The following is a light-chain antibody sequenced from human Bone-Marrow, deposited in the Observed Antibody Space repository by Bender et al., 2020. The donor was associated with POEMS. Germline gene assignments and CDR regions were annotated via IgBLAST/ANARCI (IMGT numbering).Light chain of an antibody. CDR1: SSDVGGYKF. J-gene: IGLJ2*01. CDR2: EGT. CDR3: SSYAGSNKLL. V-gene: IGLV2-8*01. Sequence: QSALTQPASVSGSPGQSITISCTGTSSDVGGYKFVSWYQQHPGKAPKLMIYEGTKRPSGVPDRFSGSKSGNTASLTVSGLQAEDEADYYCSSYAGSNKLLFGGGTKVTVL.